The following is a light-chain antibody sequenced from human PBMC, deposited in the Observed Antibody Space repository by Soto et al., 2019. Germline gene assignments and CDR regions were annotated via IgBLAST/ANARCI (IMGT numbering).Light chain of an antibody. J-gene: IGKJ2*01. CDR3: QQRVSWPSA. CDR2: DAF. Sequence: ETVLTQSPATLSLSPGERATLSCRASQSVSNFLAWYQKKPGQAPRLLIYDAFNRATGIPARFSGSGSGTDFTLTISSLEPEDFAVYYCQQRVSWPSAFGQGTKLEIK. V-gene: IGKV3-11*01. CDR1: QSVSNF.